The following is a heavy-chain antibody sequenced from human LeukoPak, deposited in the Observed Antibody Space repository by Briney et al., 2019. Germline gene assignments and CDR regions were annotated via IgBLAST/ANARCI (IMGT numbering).Heavy chain of an antibody. CDR2: ISSGSGTI. CDR1: GFTFNRYA. J-gene: IGHJ6*03. Sequence: GGSLRLSCAASGFTFNRYAIHWVRQAPGKGLEWVSYISSGSGTIYYADSVKGRFTISRDNAKNSLYLQMNSLRAEDTAVYYCARGRNYYYMDVWGKGTTVTVSS. V-gene: IGHV3-48*01. CDR3: ARGRNYYYMDV.